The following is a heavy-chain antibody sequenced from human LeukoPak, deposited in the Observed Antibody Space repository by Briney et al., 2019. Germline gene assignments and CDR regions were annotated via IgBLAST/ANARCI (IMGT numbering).Heavy chain of an antibody. D-gene: IGHD4-23*01. V-gene: IGHV3-64D*06. CDR1: GFTFSSYA. Sequence: GGSLRLSCSASGFTFSSYAMHWVRQAPGKGLEYVSAISSNGGSTYYADSVKGRFTISRDNSKNTLYLQMSSLRAEDTAVYYCVKDLSEVSPHSGNSGSYWGQGTLVTVSS. J-gene: IGHJ4*02. CDR3: VKDLSEVSPHSGNSGSY. CDR2: ISSNGGST.